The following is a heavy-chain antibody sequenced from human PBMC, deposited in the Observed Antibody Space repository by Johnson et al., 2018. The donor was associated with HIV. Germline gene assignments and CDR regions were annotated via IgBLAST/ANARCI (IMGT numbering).Heavy chain of an antibody. D-gene: IGHD6-6*01. Sequence: VQRVESGGGVVQPGRSLRLSCAASGFTFSNAWMTWVRQAPGKVLEWVGRIKSKTDGGTSDYVAHVTGRSSIHRDDYKNSLYLQMNSLRAEDTAVYSRAVTSIAGRPKWQDVFDIWGQGTMVTVSS. CDR3: AVTSIAGRPKWQDVFDI. CDR2: IKSKTDGGTS. J-gene: IGHJ3*02. V-gene: IGHV3-15*01. CDR1: GFTFSNAW.